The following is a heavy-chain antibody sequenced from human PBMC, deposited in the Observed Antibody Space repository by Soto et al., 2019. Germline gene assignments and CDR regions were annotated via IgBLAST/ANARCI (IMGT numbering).Heavy chain of an antibody. CDR2: IYYSGST. CDR3: ARAPEDYYYYGMDV. V-gene: IGHV4-31*03. CDR1: GGSISSGGYY. Sequence: QVQLQESGPGLVKPSQTLSLTCTVSGGSISSGGYYWSWIRQHPGKGLEWIGYIYYSGSTYYNPSLKSRVTISVDTSKNPFSLKLSSVTDADTAVYYCARAPEDYYYYGMDVWGQGTTVTVSS. J-gene: IGHJ6*02.